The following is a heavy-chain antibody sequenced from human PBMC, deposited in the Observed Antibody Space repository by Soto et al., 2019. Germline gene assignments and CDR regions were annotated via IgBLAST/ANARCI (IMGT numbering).Heavy chain of an antibody. CDR3: ATSPLKQRLVLYYFDY. Sequence: GASVKVSCKVSGYTLTELSMHWVRQAPGKGLEWMGGFDPEDGETIYAQKFQGRVTMTEDTSTDTAYMELSSLRSEDTAVYYCATSPLKQRLVLYYFDYWGQGTLVTVSS. J-gene: IGHJ4*02. CDR2: FDPEDGET. CDR1: GYTLTELS. D-gene: IGHD6-13*01. V-gene: IGHV1-24*01.